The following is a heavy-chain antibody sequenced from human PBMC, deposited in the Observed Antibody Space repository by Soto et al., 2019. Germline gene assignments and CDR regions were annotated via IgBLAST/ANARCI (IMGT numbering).Heavy chain of an antibody. V-gene: IGHV1-8*01. D-gene: IGHD2-15*01. CDR1: GYTFTSYD. J-gene: IGHJ6*02. CDR3: ARVRVAATRYYYYYYGMDV. CDR2: MNPNSGNT. Sequence: ASVKVSCKASGYTFTSYDINWVRQATGQGLEWMGWMNPNSGNTGYAQKFQGRVTMTRNTPISTAYMELSSLRSEDTAVYYCARVRVAATRYYYYYYGMDVWGQGTTVTVSS.